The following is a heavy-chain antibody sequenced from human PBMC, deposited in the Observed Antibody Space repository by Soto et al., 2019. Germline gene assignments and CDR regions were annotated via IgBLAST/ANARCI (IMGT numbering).Heavy chain of an antibody. CDR3: ARMELRDYYYYGMDV. D-gene: IGHD1-7*01. J-gene: IGHJ6*02. CDR2: ISAYNGNT. V-gene: IGHV1-18*01. CDR1: GYTFTSYG. Sequence: AAVKVSCKASGYTFTSYGISWVRQAPGQGLEWMGWISAYNGNTNYAQKLQGRVTMTTDTSTSTAYMELRSLRSDDTAVYYCARMELRDYYYYGMDVWGQGTTVTVSS.